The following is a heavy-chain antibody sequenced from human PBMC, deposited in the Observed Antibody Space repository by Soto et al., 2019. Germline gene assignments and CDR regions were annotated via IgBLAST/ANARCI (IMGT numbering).Heavy chain of an antibody. D-gene: IGHD3-3*01. J-gene: IGHJ6*02. Sequence: SVKVSCKASGGTFSSYAISWVRQAPGQGLEWMGGIIPIFGTANYAQKFQGRVTITTDKSTSTAYRELSSLRSEDTAVYYCARGAYVLRFLEWLFPAPSDGMDVWGQGTTVTVSS. V-gene: IGHV1-69*05. CDR2: IIPIFGTA. CDR3: ARGAYVLRFLEWLFPAPSDGMDV. CDR1: GGTFSSYA.